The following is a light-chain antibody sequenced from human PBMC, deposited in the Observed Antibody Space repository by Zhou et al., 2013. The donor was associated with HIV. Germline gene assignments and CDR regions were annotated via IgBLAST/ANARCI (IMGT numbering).Light chain of an antibody. Sequence: VLTQSPLSLPVTLGQPASISCNSSQSLEHSDGNTYLNWFHQRPGLSPRRLFHKVSNRDSGVPDRFSASGSGSDFTLTISKVEAEDVGVYYCMQGTHWPLTFGPGTRVEIK. CDR3: MQGTHWPLT. CDR1: QSLEHSDGNTY. V-gene: IGKV2-30*02. CDR2: KVS. J-gene: IGKJ3*01.